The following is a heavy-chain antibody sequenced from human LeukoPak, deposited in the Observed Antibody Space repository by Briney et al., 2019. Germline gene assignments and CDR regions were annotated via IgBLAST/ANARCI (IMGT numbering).Heavy chain of an antibody. CDR3: ARDPLRYLRVGHYDY. J-gene: IGHJ4*02. D-gene: IGHD3-16*01. CDR2: IDYDSSHI. V-gene: IGHV3-21*01. Sequence: GGALRLSCAASRFTLSNSAMNWVRQAAGKGLEWVSSIDYDSSHIYYAASVRGRFTISRDNARNSVYLQMNSLRVEDTAVYYCARDPLRYLRVGHYDYWGQGTLVAVSS. CDR1: RFTLSNSA.